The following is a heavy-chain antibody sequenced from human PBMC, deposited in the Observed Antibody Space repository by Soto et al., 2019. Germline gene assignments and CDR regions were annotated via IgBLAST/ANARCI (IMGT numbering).Heavy chain of an antibody. V-gene: IGHV3-64D*06. D-gene: IGHD6-13*01. Sequence: PGGSLRLSCSASGFTFSSYAMHWVRQAPGKGLEYVSAISSNGGSTYYADSVKGRFTISRDNSKNTLYLQMSSLRAEDTAVYYCVKERWAALAAAGLFFDYWGPGTLVTVSS. CDR1: GFTFSSYA. CDR3: VKERWAALAAAGLFFDY. J-gene: IGHJ4*02. CDR2: ISSNGGST.